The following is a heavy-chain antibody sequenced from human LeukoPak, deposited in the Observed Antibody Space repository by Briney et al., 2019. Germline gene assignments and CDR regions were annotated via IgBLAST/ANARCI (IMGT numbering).Heavy chain of an antibody. D-gene: IGHD1-26*01. J-gene: IGHJ4*02. CDR3: AREGGSYPYYFDY. Sequence: GGSLRLSCAASGFTFSSYSMNWVRQAPGKGLEWVSSISRSSSYIYYADSVKGRFTISRDNAKNSLYLQMNSLRAEDTAVYYCAREGGSYPYYFDYWGQGTLVTVSS. CDR1: GFTFSSYS. CDR2: ISRSSSYI. V-gene: IGHV3-21*01.